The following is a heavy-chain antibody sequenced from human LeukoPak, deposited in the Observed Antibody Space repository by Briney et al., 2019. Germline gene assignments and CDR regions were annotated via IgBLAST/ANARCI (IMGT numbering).Heavy chain of an antibody. Sequence: GGSLRLSCAASGFTFSNYWMHWVRQAPGKGLVWVSRINSDGSSTSYADSVKGRFTISRDNAKNTLYLQMYSLRAEDTAVYYCARVSSGSYFGYYYYYMDVWGKGTTVTVSS. CDR1: GFTFSNYW. J-gene: IGHJ6*03. V-gene: IGHV3-74*01. D-gene: IGHD1-26*01. CDR3: ARVSSGSYFGYYYYYMDV. CDR2: INSDGSST.